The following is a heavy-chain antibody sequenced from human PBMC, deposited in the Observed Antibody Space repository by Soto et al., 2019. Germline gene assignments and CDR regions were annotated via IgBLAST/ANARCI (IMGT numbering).Heavy chain of an antibody. CDR2: IIPIFGTT. J-gene: IGHJ2*01. CDR3: ARGPLYDLESGMYWYFDL. D-gene: IGHD1-26*01. V-gene: IGHV1-69*01. CDR1: GASFDSYT. Sequence: QVQLVQSGAEVRKSGSSVKVSCKLSGASFDSYTFTWVRQAPGQGLEWMGGIIPIFGTTNYAQKFQGRLTITADGFTSAAYMDLSSLTSEDTAVYYCARGPLYDLESGMYWYFDLWGRGTLVTVSS.